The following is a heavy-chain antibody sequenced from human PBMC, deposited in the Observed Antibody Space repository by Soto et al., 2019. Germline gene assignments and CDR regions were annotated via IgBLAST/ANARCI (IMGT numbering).Heavy chain of an antibody. V-gene: IGHV3-53*01. J-gene: IGHJ4*02. CDR1: GFTFSSYS. D-gene: IGHD3-16*01. CDR3: ARVSITAKTFEY. CDR2: LYTSGST. Sequence: PGGSLRLSCAASGFTFSSYSMNWVRQAPGKGLEWVSVLYTSGSTYYAGSVKGRFTISRDNSKNTLYLQMNNLRAEDTAVYYCARVSITAKTFEYWGQGALVTVSS.